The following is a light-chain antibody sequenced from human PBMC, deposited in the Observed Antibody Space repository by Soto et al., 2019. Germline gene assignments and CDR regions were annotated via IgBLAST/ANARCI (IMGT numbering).Light chain of an antibody. CDR3: QQYGSSPPT. Sequence: EIVLTQSACTLSLSPGERATLSCRASQSVSSSYLAWYQQKPGQAPRLLIYGASSRATGIPDRFSGSGSGTDFTLTISRLEPEDFAVYYCQQYGSSPPTFGPGTKVDIK. J-gene: IGKJ3*01. CDR2: GAS. CDR1: QSVSSSY. V-gene: IGKV3-20*01.